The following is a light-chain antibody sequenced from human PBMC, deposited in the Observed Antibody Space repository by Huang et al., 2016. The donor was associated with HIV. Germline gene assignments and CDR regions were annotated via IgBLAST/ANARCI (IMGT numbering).Light chain of an antibody. J-gene: IGKJ1*01. CDR3: QQYNSYSRT. Sequence: DIQMTQSPSTLSESVGDRVTITCRASQRISSWLAWYQQKPGKAPKLLIYKASSLESGVPSRFSGSGSGTEFTLTISSLQPDDFATYYCQQYNSYSRTFGQGTKVEIK. CDR2: KAS. CDR1: QRISSW. V-gene: IGKV1-5*03.